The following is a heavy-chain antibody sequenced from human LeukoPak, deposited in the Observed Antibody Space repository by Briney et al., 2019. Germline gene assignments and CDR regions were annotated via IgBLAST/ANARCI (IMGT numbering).Heavy chain of an antibody. J-gene: IGHJ4*02. D-gene: IGHD3-10*01. Sequence: SETLSLTCTVSGGSISSNYWNWIRQPPGKGLEWIGYIYYSGSTNYNPSLKSRVTISVDTSKNQFSLKLSSVTAADTAVYYCARVSFGELIDCWGQGTLVTVSS. CDR1: GGSISSNY. CDR3: ARVSFGELIDC. CDR2: IYYSGST. V-gene: IGHV4-59*01.